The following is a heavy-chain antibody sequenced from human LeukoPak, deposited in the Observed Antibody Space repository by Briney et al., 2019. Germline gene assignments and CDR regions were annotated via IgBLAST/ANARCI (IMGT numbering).Heavy chain of an antibody. CDR2: ISSSGSTI. Sequence: PGGSLRLSCAASGFTFSDYYMSWIRQAPGKGLEWVSYISSSGSTIYYADSVKGRFTISRDNAKNSLYLQMNSLRAEATAVYYCARGTHRYYDSSGYLDYWGQGTLVTVSS. CDR1: GFTFSDYY. J-gene: IGHJ4*02. D-gene: IGHD3-22*01. CDR3: ARGTHRYYDSSGYLDY. V-gene: IGHV3-11*01.